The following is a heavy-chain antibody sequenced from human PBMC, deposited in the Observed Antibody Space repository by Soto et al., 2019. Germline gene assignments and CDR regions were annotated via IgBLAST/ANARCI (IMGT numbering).Heavy chain of an antibody. D-gene: IGHD4-17*01. CDR2: ISYDGSKK. CDR3: VSPVGDFDHYFVY. V-gene: IGHV3-30-3*01. Sequence: QVQLVESGGGVVQPGKSLRLSCAASGFTLSDFAMHWVRQAPGKGLEWVAVISYDGSKKYFADSVKGRFTISRDNSNNTMYLQMNSLRADDTAVYYCVSPVGDFDHYFVYWGQGTLFTVSS. J-gene: IGHJ4*02. CDR1: GFTLSDFA.